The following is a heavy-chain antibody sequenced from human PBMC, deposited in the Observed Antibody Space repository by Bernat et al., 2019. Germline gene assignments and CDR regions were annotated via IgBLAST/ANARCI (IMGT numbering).Heavy chain of an antibody. V-gene: IGHV3-30*18. CDR1: GFTFSTYG. CDR3: AKDRYCSGGGCYTFEY. CDR2: ISYDGSNK. J-gene: IGHJ4*02. D-gene: IGHD2-15*01. Sequence: QVQLVESGGGVVQPGRSLRLSCAAPGFTFSTYGMHWVRQAPGKGLEWVAVISYDGSNKYYADSVKGRLTISRDNSKNTLYLQMDSLRTEDTAVYYCAKDRYCSGGGCYTFEYWGQGTQVTVSS.